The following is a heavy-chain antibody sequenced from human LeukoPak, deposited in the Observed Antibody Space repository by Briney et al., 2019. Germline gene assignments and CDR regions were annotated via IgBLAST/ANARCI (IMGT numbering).Heavy chain of an antibody. D-gene: IGHD6-13*01. CDR1: GFTFSSYM. Sequence: QPGGSLRLSCAASGFTFSSYMMTWVRQAPGKGLEWVANIKPDGGEKFYVDSVKGRFTISRDNAKNSLYLQMNSLRAEDTAVYYCARVGIAAAVGAFDIWGQGTMVTVSS. CDR3: ARVGIAAAVGAFDI. V-gene: IGHV3-7*01. J-gene: IGHJ3*02. CDR2: IKPDGGEK.